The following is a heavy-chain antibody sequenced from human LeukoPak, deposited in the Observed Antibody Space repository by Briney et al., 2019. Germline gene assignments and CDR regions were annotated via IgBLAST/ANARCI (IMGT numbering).Heavy chain of an antibody. Sequence: GGSLRLSCADSGFTFNDYAMHWVRQAPGKGLEWVSGISWNSVSIGYADSVKGRFTISRDNAKSSLYLQMNSLRPEDTALYYCAKVIYTSAWYRFDYWGQGTLVTVSS. D-gene: IGHD6-19*01. CDR3: AKVIYTSAWYRFDY. CDR2: ISWNSVSI. V-gene: IGHV3-9*01. J-gene: IGHJ4*02. CDR1: GFTFNDYA.